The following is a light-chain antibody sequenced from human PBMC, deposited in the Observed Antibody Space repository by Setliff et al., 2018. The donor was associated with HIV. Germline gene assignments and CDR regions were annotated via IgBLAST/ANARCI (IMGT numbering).Light chain of an antibody. V-gene: IGLV2-18*02. J-gene: IGLJ1*01. CDR1: SSDVGGYNS. CDR3: SSYTSANTWF. CDR2: DVT. Sequence: QSDLTQPTSVSGSPGQSVTISCTGTSSDVGGYNSVSWYQQSPGTAPKLMISDVTTRPSGVPDRFSGSKSGNTASLTISRLRTEDEADYYCSSYTSANTWFFGTGTKVTVL.